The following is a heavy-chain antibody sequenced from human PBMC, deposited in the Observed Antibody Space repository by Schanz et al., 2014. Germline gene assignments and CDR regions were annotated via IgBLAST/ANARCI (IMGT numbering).Heavy chain of an antibody. Sequence: QVQLVQSGAEVKKPGASVKVSCKASGYTFTGHHMHWVRQAPGQGLEWMGWIGGSDGNTNFAQKFQGRVTMTTDTSTSTVYMELRSLTSDDSAVYYCARDRDQWDGNYLDYWGQGTLVTVSS. CDR2: IGGSDGNT. V-gene: IGHV1-18*04. CDR1: GYTFTGHH. J-gene: IGHJ4*02. CDR3: ARDRDQWDGNYLDY. D-gene: IGHD1-26*01.